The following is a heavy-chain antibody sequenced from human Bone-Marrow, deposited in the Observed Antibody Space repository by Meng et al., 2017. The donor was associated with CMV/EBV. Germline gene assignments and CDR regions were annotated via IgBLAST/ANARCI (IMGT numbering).Heavy chain of an antibody. Sequence: ASVKVSCKASGYTFTSYDISWVRQATGQGLEWMGWMNPNSGNTGYAQKFQGRVTMTRNTSISTAYMELSSLRSEDTAVYYCARYYDILTGPDYWGQGTLVTVSS. CDR2: MNPNSGNT. D-gene: IGHD3-9*01. CDR1: GYTFTSYD. CDR3: ARYYDILTGPDY. V-gene: IGHV1-8*01. J-gene: IGHJ4*02.